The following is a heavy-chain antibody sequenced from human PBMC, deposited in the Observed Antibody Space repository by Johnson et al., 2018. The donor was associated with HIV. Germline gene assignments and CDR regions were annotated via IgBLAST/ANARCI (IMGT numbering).Heavy chain of an antibody. Sequence: QMLLVESGGGLVQPGGSLRLSCAASGFTFSSYGMHWVRQAPGKGLEWVAVISYDGSNKYYADSVKGRFTISRDNSKNTLYLQMNSLRAEDTALYYCAKAVAGGCDAFDIWGQGTMVTVSS. J-gene: IGHJ3*02. CDR2: ISYDGSNK. D-gene: IGHD6-13*01. V-gene: IGHV3-30*18. CDR3: AKAVAGGCDAFDI. CDR1: GFTFSSYG.